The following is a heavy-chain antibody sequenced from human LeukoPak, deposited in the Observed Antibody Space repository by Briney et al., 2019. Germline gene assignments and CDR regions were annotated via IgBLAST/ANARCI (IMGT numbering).Heavy chain of an antibody. J-gene: IGHJ4*02. CDR2: IWYDGRIE. CDR3: ARERGGHDFVY. V-gene: IGHV3-33*01. Sequence: GRSLRLSCVASGFSFSSYGMHWVRQAPGKGLEWVAVIWYDGRIEYYGDSVKGRFTISRDNSKSTLYLQMNSLRAEDTAIYYCARERGGHDFVYWGKGTLVTVSS. CDR1: GFSFSSYG. D-gene: IGHD5-12*01.